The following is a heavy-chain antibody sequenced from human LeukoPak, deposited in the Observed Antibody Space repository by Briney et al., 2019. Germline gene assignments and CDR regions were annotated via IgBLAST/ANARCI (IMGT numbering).Heavy chain of an antibody. CDR1: GGSISSYY. CDR3: AVGHYYHSSGYLFDS. V-gene: IGHV4-59*08. J-gene: IGHJ4*02. Sequence: SETLSLTCTVSGGSISSYYWSWIRQPPGKGLEWIGYIYYSGSTNYNPSLKSRITISVDTSKNQFSLKLSSVPAADTAVYYCAVGHYYHSSGYLFDSWGQGTLVTVSS. CDR2: IYYSGST. D-gene: IGHD3-22*01.